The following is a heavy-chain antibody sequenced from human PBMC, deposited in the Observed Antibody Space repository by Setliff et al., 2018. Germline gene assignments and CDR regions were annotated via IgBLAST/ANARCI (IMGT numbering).Heavy chain of an antibody. V-gene: IGHV4-39*01. Sequence: SETLSLTCTVSGGSISSSNDCWGWVRQSPEKGLEWIGSIYYRGITFYNPSLRSRVTMSVDTSKNQFSLNLTSVTAADTAVYYCARASVVHAVTIGYWGQGTLVTVSS. CDR2: IYYRGIT. CDR3: ARASVVHAVTIGY. D-gene: IGHD4-4*01. CDR1: GGSISSSNDC. J-gene: IGHJ4*02.